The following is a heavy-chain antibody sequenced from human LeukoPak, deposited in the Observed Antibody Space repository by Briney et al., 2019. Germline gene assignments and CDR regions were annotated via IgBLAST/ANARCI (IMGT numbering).Heavy chain of an antibody. CDR1: GGSISSGGYS. J-gene: IGHJ4*02. Sequence: PSETLSLTCAVSGGSISSGGYSWSWIRQPPGEGLEWIGYIYHSGSTYYNPSLKSRVTISVDRSKNQFSLKLSSVTAADTAVYYCARANVAAVDYWGQGTLVTVSS. D-gene: IGHD6-13*01. CDR3: ARANVAAVDY. CDR2: IYHSGST. V-gene: IGHV4-30-2*01.